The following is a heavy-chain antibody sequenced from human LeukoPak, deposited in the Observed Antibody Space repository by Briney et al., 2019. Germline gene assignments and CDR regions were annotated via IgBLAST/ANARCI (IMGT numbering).Heavy chain of an antibody. D-gene: IGHD4-23*01. J-gene: IGHJ4*02. V-gene: IGHV3-9*01. CDR3: AKDGSYGGNSIFDC. CDR2: ISWNGGSI. CDR1: GFTFDDYA. Sequence: GGSLRLSCAASGFTFDDYAMHWVRQAPGKGLEWVSGISWNGGSIDYADSVKGRFTISRDNGKNSLYLQMNSLRVDDTAFYYCAKDGSYGGNSIFDCWGQGTLVTVSS.